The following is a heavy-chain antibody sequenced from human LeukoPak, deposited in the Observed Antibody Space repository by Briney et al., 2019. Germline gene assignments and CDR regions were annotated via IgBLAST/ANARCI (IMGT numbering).Heavy chain of an antibody. CDR2: INLNSGGT. Sequence: GASVKVSCKASGYTFTGYYMHWVRQAPGQGLEWMGRINLNSGGTNYAQKFQGRVTMTRDTSISTAYMELSRLRSDDTAVYYCARKGRVTGTFDYWGQGTLVTVSS. V-gene: IGHV1-2*06. J-gene: IGHJ4*02. D-gene: IGHD1-20*01. CDR3: ARKGRVTGTFDY. CDR1: GYTFTGYY.